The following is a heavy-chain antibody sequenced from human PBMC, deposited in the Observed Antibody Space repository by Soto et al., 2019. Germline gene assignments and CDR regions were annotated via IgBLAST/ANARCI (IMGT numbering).Heavy chain of an antibody. CDR3: ALISPYYYYYMDV. CDR2: IIPILGIA. J-gene: IGHJ6*03. D-gene: IGHD3-3*02. Sequence: ASVKVSCKASGGTFSSYTISWVRQAPGQGLEWMGRIIPILGIANYAQKFQGRVTITADKSTSTAYMELSSLRSEDTAVYYCALISPYYYYYMDVWGKGTTVTVSS. CDR1: GGTFSSYT. V-gene: IGHV1-69*02.